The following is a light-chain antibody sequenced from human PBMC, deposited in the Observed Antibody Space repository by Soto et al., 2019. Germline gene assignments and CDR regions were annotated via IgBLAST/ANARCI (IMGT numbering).Light chain of an antibody. CDR1: QSVGSK. V-gene: IGKV3-15*01. J-gene: IGKJ2*01. CDR2: GAS. Sequence: EIVMTQSPDTLSMSPGERATLSCRASQSVGSKLAWYQQKPGQAPRLLIYGASTRATGIPARFSCSGSGTEFALTISILQSEDFAVYFCQQYNDWPPMYAFGQGTKLEIQ. CDR3: QQYNDWPPMYA.